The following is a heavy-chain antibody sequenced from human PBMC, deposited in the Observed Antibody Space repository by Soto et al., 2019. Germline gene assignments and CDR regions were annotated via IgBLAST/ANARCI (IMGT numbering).Heavy chain of an antibody. J-gene: IGHJ4*02. V-gene: IGHV3-53*01. Sequence: GGSLRLSCAASGFTVSSNYMSWVRQAPGKGLEWVSVIYSGGSTYYADSVKGRFTISRDNSKNTLYLQMNSLRAEDTAVYYCARGGYSYATPYFGYWGQGTLVTVSS. CDR2: IYSGGST. CDR1: GFTVSSNY. CDR3: ARGGYSYATPYFGY. D-gene: IGHD5-18*01.